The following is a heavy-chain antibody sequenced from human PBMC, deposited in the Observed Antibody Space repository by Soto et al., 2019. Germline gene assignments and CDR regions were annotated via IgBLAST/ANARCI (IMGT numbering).Heavy chain of an antibody. CDR2: ISAYNGNT. V-gene: IGHV1-18*04. J-gene: IGHJ6*02. CDR3: ARDTSHRYCSSTSCFAYYYYYGMDV. Sequence: ASVKVSCKASGYTFTSYGISWVRQAPGQGLEWMGWISAYNGNTNYAQKLQGRVTMTTDTSTSTAYMELRSLRSDDTAVYYCARDTSHRYCSSTSCFAYYYYYGMDVWGQGTTVTVSS. D-gene: IGHD2-2*01. CDR1: GYTFTSYG.